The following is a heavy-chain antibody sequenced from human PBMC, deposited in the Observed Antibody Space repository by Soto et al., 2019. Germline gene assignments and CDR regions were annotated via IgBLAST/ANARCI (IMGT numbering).Heavy chain of an antibody. V-gene: IGHV4-39*01. CDR1: GGSISSGPYY. CDR3: GTADGFGVVTPFFEY. Sequence: SETLSLTCTVSGGSISSGPYYCGWIRQPPGKGMEWIGFIYYSGSAYYNPSLKSRVTISINTSKTQCSLNLYSMTAADTVVYFCGTADGFGVVTPFFEYWGQGTLVTVSS. D-gene: IGHD3-3*01. J-gene: IGHJ4*02. CDR2: IYYSGSA.